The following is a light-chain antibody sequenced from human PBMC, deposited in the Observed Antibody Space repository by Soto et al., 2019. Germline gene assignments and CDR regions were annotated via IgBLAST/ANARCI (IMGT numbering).Light chain of an antibody. V-gene: IGKV3-15*01. CDR2: GAS. J-gene: IGKJ1*01. Sequence: ENVRTQSPATLCVSPGGRATLSCRSSQSVSSNLAWYQQKPGQAPRLLIYGASTRATGIPARFSGSGSGTEFTLTISSLQSEDFAVYYCQQRSNWPLLTFGQGTKVDIK. CDR3: QQRSNWPLLT. CDR1: QSVSSN.